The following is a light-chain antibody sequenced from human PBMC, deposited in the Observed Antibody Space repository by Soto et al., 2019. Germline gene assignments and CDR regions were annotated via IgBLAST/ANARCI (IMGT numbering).Light chain of an antibody. V-gene: IGLV1-40*01. CDR1: SSNIGAEYD. CDR2: GNN. CDR3: QSYDSSLSTAI. Sequence: QSVLTQPPSVSGTPGQSISISCTGTSSNIGAEYDVHWYQQLPGTAPRLLIFGNNNRPSGVPDRFSGSKSGTSASLAITGLQAEDEAIYYCQSYDSSLSTAIFGAGTKLIVL. J-gene: IGLJ2*01.